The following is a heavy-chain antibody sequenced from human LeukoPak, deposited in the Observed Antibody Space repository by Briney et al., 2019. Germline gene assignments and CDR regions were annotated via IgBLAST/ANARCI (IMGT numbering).Heavy chain of an antibody. CDR2: IYYSGST. CDR1: GGSISSGGYY. Sequence: SQTLSLTCTVSGGSISSGGYYWSWIRQHPGKGLEWIGYIYYSGSTYYNPSLKSRVTISVDTSKDQFSLKLSSVTAADTAVYYCARDLWPYDSSGYPGYWGQGTLVTVSS. D-gene: IGHD3-22*01. V-gene: IGHV4-31*03. CDR3: ARDLWPYDSSGYPGY. J-gene: IGHJ4*02.